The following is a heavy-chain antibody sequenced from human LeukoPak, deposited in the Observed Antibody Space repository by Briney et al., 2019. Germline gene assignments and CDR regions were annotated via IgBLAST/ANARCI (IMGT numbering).Heavy chain of an antibody. J-gene: IGHJ2*01. CDR2: VDPDDGET. Sequence: GATVKISCKASGYIFRDYYIHWIQQAPRKGLEWMGRVDPDDGETIYAEKFRGRVTITADKSTDTAYMELSSLRSEDTAIYYCAVDKGVWCGDCVDLWGRGTQVIVSS. CDR3: AVDKGVWCGDCVDL. CDR1: GYIFRDYY. V-gene: IGHV1-69-2*01. D-gene: IGHD2-21*02.